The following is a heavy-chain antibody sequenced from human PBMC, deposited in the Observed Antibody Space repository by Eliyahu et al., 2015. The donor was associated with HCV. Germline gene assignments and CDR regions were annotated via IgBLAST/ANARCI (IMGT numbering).Heavy chain of an antibody. J-gene: IGHJ4*02. CDR3: AKDKGRGALTVVADY. V-gene: IGHV3-30*18. D-gene: IGHD3-22*01. CDR1: GFTFSTYG. Sequence: VQPGRSLRLSCAASGFTFSTYGIHWVRQAPGKGLEWVAFVSYDGSNKYYVDSVKGRFTISRDNSKNTLYLQMNSLSAEDTAVYYCAKDKGRGALTVVADYWGQGTLVTVSS. CDR2: VSYDGSNK.